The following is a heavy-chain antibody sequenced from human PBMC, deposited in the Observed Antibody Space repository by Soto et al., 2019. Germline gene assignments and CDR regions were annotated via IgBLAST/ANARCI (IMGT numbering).Heavy chain of an antibody. CDR1: GYTFTGYY. D-gene: IGHD2-15*01. CDR3: AREGQDIVVVVAAINWFDP. CDR2: INPNSGGT. J-gene: IGHJ5*02. V-gene: IGHV1-2*02. Sequence: QVQLVQSGAEVKKPGASVKVSCKASGYTFTGYYMHWVRQAPGQGLEWMGWINPNSGGTNYAQKFQGRVTMTRDTSISTAYMELSRLRSDDTAVYYCAREGQDIVVVVAAINWFDPWGQGTLVTVSS.